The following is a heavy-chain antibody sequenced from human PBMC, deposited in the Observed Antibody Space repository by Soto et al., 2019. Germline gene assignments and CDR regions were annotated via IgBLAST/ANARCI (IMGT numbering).Heavy chain of an antibody. V-gene: IGHV3-48*02. CDR3: ARDYDFWSGPKHDAFDI. CDR2: ISSSSSTI. J-gene: IGHJ3*02. D-gene: IGHD3-3*01. CDR1: GFTFSSYS. Sequence: EVQLVESGGGLVQPGGSLRLSCAASGFTFSSYSMNWVRQAPGKGLEWVSYISSSSSTIYYADSVKGRFTISRDNAKNSLYLQMNSLRDEDTAVYYCARDYDFWSGPKHDAFDIWGQGTMVTVSS.